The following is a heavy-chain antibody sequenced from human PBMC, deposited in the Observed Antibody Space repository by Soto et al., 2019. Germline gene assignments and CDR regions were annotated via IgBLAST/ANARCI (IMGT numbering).Heavy chain of an antibody. Sequence: QVQLQESGPGLVKPSETLSLTCTVSGGSVSSGSYYWSWIRQPPGKGLEWIGYIYYSGSTNYNPSPKSRVTISVDTSKNLFSLKLSSVTAADTAVYYCARQSSSPYYYYGMDVWGQGTTVTVSS. V-gene: IGHV4-61*01. J-gene: IGHJ6*02. CDR1: GGSVSSGSYY. CDR2: IYYSGST. CDR3: ARQSSSPYYYYGMDV. D-gene: IGHD6-6*01.